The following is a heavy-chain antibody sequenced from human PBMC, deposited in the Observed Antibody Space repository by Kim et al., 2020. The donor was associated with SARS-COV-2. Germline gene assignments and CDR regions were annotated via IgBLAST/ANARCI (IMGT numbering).Heavy chain of an antibody. CDR1: GFTFSSYS. CDR3: AREGSHWFEELEFDP. J-gene: IGHJ5*02. Sequence: GGSLRLSCAASGFTFSSYSMNWVRQAPGKGLEWVSSISSSSSYIYYADSVKGRFTISRDNAKNSLYLQMNSLRAEDTAVYYCAREGSHWFEELEFDPWGQGTLVTVPS. CDR2: ISSSSSYI. V-gene: IGHV3-21*01. D-gene: IGHD3-10*01.